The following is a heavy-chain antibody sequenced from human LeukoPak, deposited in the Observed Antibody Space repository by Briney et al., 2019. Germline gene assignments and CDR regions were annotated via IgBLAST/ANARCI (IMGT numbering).Heavy chain of an antibody. Sequence: SETLSLTCTVSGGSISSYYWSWIRQPAGKGLEWIGRIYTSGSTNYNPSLKSRVTISVDTSKNQFSLKLSSVTAADAAVYYCERVGSGYYDAFDIWGQGTMVTVSS. J-gene: IGHJ3*02. CDR2: IYTSGST. V-gene: IGHV4-4*07. CDR1: GGSISSYY. CDR3: ERVGSGYYDAFDI. D-gene: IGHD3-22*01.